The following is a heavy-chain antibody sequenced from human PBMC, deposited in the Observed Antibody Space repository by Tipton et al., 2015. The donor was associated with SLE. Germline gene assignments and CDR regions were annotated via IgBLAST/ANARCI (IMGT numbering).Heavy chain of an antibody. CDR1: GFTVSSNY. CDR3: AAGGCSSTSYYYYMDI. CDR2: IYSGGST. V-gene: IGHV3-53*04. J-gene: IGHJ6*03. D-gene: IGHD2-2*01. Sequence: SLRLSCAASGFTVSSNYMSWVRQAPGKGLEWVSVIYSGGSTYYADSVKGRFTISRHNSKNTLYLQMNSLRAEDTAVYYCAAGGCSSTSYYYYMDIWGKGTTVTVSS.